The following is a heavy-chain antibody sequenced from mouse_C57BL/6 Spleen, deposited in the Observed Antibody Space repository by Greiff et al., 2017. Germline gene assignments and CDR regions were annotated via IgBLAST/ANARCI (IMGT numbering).Heavy chain of an antibody. J-gene: IGHJ4*01. CDR3: ASYGSSHYYAMDY. CDR1: GFTFSDYG. CDR2: ISSGSSTI. V-gene: IGHV5-17*01. Sequence: EVQVVESGGGLVKPGGSLKLSCAASGFTFSDYGMHWVRQAPEKGLEWVAYISSGSSTIYYADTVKGRFTISRDNAKNTLFLQMTSLRSEDTAMYYCASYGSSHYYAMDYWGQGTSVTVSS. D-gene: IGHD1-1*01.